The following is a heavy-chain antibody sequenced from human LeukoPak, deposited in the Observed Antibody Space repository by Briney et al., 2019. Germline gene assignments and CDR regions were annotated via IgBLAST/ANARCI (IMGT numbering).Heavy chain of an antibody. D-gene: IGHD5-12*01. CDR2: INTNTGNP. V-gene: IGHV7-4-1*02. CDR1: GYTFTSYA. Sequence: GASVKFSCKASGYTFTSYAMNWVRQAPGQGLEWMGWINTNTGNPTYAQGFTGRFVFSLDTSVSTAYLQISSLKAEDTAVYYCARVVARDQVGYFDLWGRGTLVTVSS. J-gene: IGHJ2*01. CDR3: ARVVARDQVGYFDL.